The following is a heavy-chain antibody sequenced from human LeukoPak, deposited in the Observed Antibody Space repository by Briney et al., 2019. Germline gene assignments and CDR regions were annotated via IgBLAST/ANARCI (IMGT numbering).Heavy chain of an antibody. J-gene: IGHJ4*02. CDR1: GFTVSNTY. CDR3: AREASGSYWVDY. D-gene: IGHD1-26*01. Sequence: GGSLRLSCAASGFTVSNTYISWVRQAPGKGLEWVSYISSSGSTIYYADSVKGRFTISRDNAKNSLYLQMNSLRAEDTAVYYCAREASGSYWVDYWGQGTPVTVSS. V-gene: IGHV3-11*01. CDR2: ISSSGSTI.